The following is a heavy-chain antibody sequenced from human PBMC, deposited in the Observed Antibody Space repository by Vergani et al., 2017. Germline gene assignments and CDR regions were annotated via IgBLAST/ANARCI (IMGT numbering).Heavy chain of an antibody. CDR2: INPNSGGT. J-gene: IGHJ5*02. Sequence: QVQLVQSGAEVKKPGASVKVSCKASGYTFTGYYMHWVRQAPGQGLEWMGWINPNSGGTNYAQKFQGRVNMTRDTSIRTAYMELSRLRSDDTAVYYCARVGMVRGVRYNWFDPWGQGTLVTVSS. CDR3: ARVGMVRGVRYNWFDP. D-gene: IGHD3-10*01. CDR1: GYTFTGYY. V-gene: IGHV1-2*02.